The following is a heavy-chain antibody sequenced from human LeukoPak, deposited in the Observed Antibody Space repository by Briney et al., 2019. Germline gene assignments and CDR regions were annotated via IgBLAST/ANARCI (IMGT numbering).Heavy chain of an antibody. CDR3: AKDRSYLRDFDY. V-gene: IGHV3-23*01. CDR2: ISGSGGST. J-gene: IGHJ4*02. D-gene: IGHD2-15*01. Sequence: GGSLRLSCAATGFTFSSYAMSWVRQAPGKGLEWVSAISGSGGSTYYADSVKGRFTISRDNSKNTLYLQMNSLRAEDTAVYYCAKDRSYLRDFDYWGQGTLVTVSS. CDR1: GFTFSSYA.